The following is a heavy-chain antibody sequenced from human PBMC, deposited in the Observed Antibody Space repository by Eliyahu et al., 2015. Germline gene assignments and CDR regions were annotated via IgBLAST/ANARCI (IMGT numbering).Heavy chain of an antibody. Sequence: QVQLVQSGAEVKKPGASGKVSCXASGXTFXSXYMHWVRQAPGQGLEWMGIINPSGGSTSYAQKFQGRVTMTRDTSTSTVYMELSSLRSEDTAVYYCAREDIVVVGEEDAFDIWGQGTMVTVSS. J-gene: IGHJ3*02. V-gene: IGHV1-46*01. CDR1: GXTFXSXY. CDR2: INPSGGST. D-gene: IGHD2-15*01. CDR3: AREDIVVVGEEDAFDI.